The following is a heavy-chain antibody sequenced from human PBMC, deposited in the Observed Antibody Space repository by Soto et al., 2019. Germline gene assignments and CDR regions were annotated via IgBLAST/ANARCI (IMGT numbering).Heavy chain of an antibody. CDR3: ARWPQPRYTADPYAVDV. D-gene: IGHD3-16*02. V-gene: IGHV1-69*11. J-gene: IGHJ6*02. CDR1: GGTFSSSG. CDR2: IVPSLDTT. Sequence: QVHLVQSGTEVKKPGSSVKVSCKASGGTFSSSGFSWVGQAPGQGLEWMGMIVPSLDTTNYAQKFQARVTITADEVTSTAYMELRSLRSEDTAVYYCARWPQPRYTADPYAVDVWGQGTRVIVSS.